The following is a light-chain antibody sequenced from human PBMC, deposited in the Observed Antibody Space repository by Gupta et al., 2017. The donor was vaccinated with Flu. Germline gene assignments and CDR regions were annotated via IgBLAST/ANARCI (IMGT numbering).Light chain of an antibody. CDR1: QSVLCSSSNKNN. CDR3: QQYCSSPPT. V-gene: IGKV4-1*01. CDR2: WAS. Sequence: DIVLTHSAASQAVSLGGRATIHCKSSQSVLCSSSNKNNLAWYQQRPGQPPKLLIYWASTRESGVPDRFSGSGSGTDFTLTISSLQAEDVAVYYCQQYCSSPPTFGPGTKVDVK. J-gene: IGKJ3*01.